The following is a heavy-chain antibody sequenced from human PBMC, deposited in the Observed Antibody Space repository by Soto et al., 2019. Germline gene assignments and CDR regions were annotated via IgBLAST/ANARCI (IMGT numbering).Heavy chain of an antibody. CDR2: IIPIFGTA. CDR1: GGTFSSYA. CDR3: ASSKTYYYDSSGFTAQAFDI. J-gene: IGHJ3*02. Sequence: SGKVSCQASGGTFSSYAISWGRQAPGQGLEGMGGIIPIFGTANYAQKFQGRVTITADESTSTAYMELSSLRSEDTAVYYCASSKTYYYDSSGFTAQAFDIWGQGTMVTVSS. V-gene: IGHV1-69*13. D-gene: IGHD3-22*01.